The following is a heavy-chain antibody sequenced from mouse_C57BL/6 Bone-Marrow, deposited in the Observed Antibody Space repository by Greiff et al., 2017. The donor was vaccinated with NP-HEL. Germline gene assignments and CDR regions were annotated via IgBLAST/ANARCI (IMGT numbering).Heavy chain of an antibody. CDR2: ISSGGSYT. V-gene: IGHV5-6*01. J-gene: IGHJ1*03. CDR3: ARQGIHYYGSSYWYFDV. Sequence: EVQGVESGGDLVKPGGSLKLSCAASGFTFSSYGMSWVRQTPDKRLEWVATISSGGSYTYYPDSVKGRFTISRDNAKNTLYLQMSSLKSEDTAMYYCARQGIHYYGSSYWYFDVWGTGTTVTVSS. CDR1: GFTFSSYG. D-gene: IGHD1-1*01.